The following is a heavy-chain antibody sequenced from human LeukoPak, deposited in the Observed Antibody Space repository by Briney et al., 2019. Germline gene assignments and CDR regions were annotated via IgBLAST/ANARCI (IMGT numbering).Heavy chain of an antibody. CDR3: ASAPYARVVVVPAAIGPLFAP. V-gene: IGHV4-38-2*02. J-gene: IGHJ5*02. CDR1: GYSISSGYY. CDR2: IYHSGST. Sequence: PSETLSLTCTVSGYSISSGYYWGWIRPPPGKGLEWIGSIYHSGSTYYNPSLKSRVTISVDTSKNQFSLKLSSVTAADTAVYYCASAPYARVVVVPAAIGPLFAPWGQGTLLTVSS. D-gene: IGHD2-2*01.